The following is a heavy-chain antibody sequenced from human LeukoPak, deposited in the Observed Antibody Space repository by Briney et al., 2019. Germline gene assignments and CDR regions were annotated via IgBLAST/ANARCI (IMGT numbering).Heavy chain of an antibody. CDR1: RFTCSSYW. V-gene: IGHV3-7*01. CDR2: IKQDGSEK. J-gene: IGHJ6*02. CDR3: ARDNDYYFYAMDV. Sequence: GGPLRLSCAASRFTCSSYWMSWVRQAPGMGLEWVANIKQDGSEKSYVDSVKGRFTISRDNAKNSLYLQMNSLRAEDTAVYYCARDNDYYFYAMDVWGQGTTVTVSS.